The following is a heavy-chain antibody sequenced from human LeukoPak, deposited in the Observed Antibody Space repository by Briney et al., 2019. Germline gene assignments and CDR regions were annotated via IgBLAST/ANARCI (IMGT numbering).Heavy chain of an antibody. V-gene: IGHV4-34*01. D-gene: IGHD3-22*01. Sequence: SETLSLTCAVYGGSFSGYYWSWIRQPPGKGLEWIGEINHSGSTNYNPSLKSRVTISVDTSKNQFSLKLSSVTAADTAVYYCAGGVYYYDSSGYNWFDPWGQGTLVTVSS. CDR1: GGSFSGYY. CDR3: AGGVYYYDSSGYNWFDP. J-gene: IGHJ5*02. CDR2: INHSGST.